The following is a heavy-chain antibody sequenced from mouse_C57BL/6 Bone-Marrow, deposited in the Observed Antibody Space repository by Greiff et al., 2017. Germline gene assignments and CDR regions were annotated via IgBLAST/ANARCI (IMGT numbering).Heavy chain of an antibody. CDR1: GYTFTSYC. V-gene: IGHV1-64*01. Sequence: QVQLQQSGAELVKPGASVKLSCKASGYTFTSYCMHWVKQRPGQGLEWIGMIHPNSGGTNYNEKFKGKATLTVDKSSNTAYLHLSLLTSEDSAVYDCARFIRPQYYFDYWGQGTTLTVSS. CDR2: IHPNSGGT. CDR3: ARFIRPQYYFDY. J-gene: IGHJ2*01. D-gene: IGHD1-1*01.